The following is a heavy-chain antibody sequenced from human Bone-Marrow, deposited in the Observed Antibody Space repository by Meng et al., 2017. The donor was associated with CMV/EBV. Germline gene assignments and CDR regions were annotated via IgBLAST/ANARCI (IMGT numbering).Heavy chain of an antibody. CDR1: GFTFSSYA. J-gene: IGHJ6*02. CDR2: ISYDGSNK. Sequence: GESLKISCAASGFTFSSYAMHWVRQAPGKGLEWVAVISYDGSNKYYADSVKGRFTISRDNSKNTLYLQMNSLRAEDTAVYYCARANPDYYYYGMDVWGQGTTVTVSS. V-gene: IGHV3-30*04. CDR3: ARANPDYYYYGMDV.